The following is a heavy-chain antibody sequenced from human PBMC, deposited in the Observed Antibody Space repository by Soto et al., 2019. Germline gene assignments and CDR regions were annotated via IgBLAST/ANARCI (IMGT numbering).Heavy chain of an antibody. D-gene: IGHD2-21*02. CDR2: IIDSSSTI. J-gene: IGHJ6*04. CDR1: GFTFSRHS. CDR3: AREPTVETLWGAFLYYGLYC. V-gene: IGHV3-48*02. Sequence: EVQLVESGGGLVQPGGSLRLSCEASGFTFSRHSMNWVRQVPGKGLDWVSYIIDSSSTIYYADSVKGRFTISRYNAKNSRDLQRTRLGYQDTGLYSWAREPTVETLWGAFLYYGLYCWGEATPGTFSA.